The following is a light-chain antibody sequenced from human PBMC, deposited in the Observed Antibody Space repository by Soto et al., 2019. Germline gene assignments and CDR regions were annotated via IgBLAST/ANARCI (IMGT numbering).Light chain of an antibody. CDR2: GAS. V-gene: IGKV1-5*01. CDR1: QSISSW. Sequence: DIQMTQSPSTLSASVGDRVTITCRTSQSISSWLAWYQQKPGKAPKLLIYGASSRATGIPDRFSGSGSGTDFTLTISRLEPEDFAVYYWQQYGSSPLTFGGGTKVDIK. CDR3: QQYGSSPLT. J-gene: IGKJ4*01.